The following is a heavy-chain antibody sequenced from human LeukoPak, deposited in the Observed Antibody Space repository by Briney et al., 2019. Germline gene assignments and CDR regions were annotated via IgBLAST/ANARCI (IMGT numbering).Heavy chain of an antibody. Sequence: SETLSLTCAVYGGSFSGYYWSWIRQPPGKGLGWIGEINHSGSTNYNPSLKSRVTISVDTPKNQFSLKLSSVTAADTAVYYCARGREELVVPAYYFDYWGQGTLVTVSS. D-gene: IGHD2-2*01. V-gene: IGHV4-34*01. J-gene: IGHJ4*02. CDR1: GGSFSGYY. CDR2: INHSGST. CDR3: ARGREELVVPAYYFDY.